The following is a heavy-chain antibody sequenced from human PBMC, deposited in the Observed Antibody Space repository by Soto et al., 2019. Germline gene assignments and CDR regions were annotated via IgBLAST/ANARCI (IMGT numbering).Heavy chain of an antibody. CDR3: ASEPPYGDYLDY. V-gene: IGHV3-66*01. CDR1: GFTVSSKY. J-gene: IGHJ4*02. D-gene: IGHD4-17*01. CDR2: IQSGGPT. Sequence: GGSLRLSCAASGFTVSSKYMSWVRQAPGKGLEWVSLIQSGGPTYYADSVKGRFTISRDTSENTLHLQMDSLRAEDTAVYYCASEPPYGDYLDYWGQGTLVTVSS.